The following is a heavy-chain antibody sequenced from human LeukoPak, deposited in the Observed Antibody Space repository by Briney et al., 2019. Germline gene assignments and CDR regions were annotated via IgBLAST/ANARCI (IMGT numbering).Heavy chain of an antibody. Sequence: GGSLRLSCAASGFTFSSYWMSWLRQAPGKGLEWVANIKQDGSEKYYVDSVKGRFTISRDNAKNSLYLQMNSLRAEDTAVYYCVTLMATMFDYWGQGTLVTVSS. CDR2: IKQDGSEK. CDR1: GFTFSSYW. CDR3: VTLMATMFDY. J-gene: IGHJ4*02. D-gene: IGHD5-24*01. V-gene: IGHV3-7*01.